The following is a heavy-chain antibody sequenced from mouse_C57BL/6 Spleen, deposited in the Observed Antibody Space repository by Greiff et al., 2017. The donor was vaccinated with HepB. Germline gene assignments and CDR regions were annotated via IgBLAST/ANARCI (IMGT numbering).Heavy chain of an antibody. CDR1: GYTFTDYE. J-gene: IGHJ2*01. V-gene: IGHV1-15*01. CDR3: TRSGNYYFDY. CDR2: IDPETGGT. Sequence: QVQLKESGAELVRPGASVTLSCKASGYTFTDYEIHWVKQTPVHGLEWIGSIDPETGGTAYNQKFKGKAILTADKSSSTAYMELRSLTSEDSAVYYCTRSGNYYFDYWGQGTTLTVSS. D-gene: IGHD2-1*01.